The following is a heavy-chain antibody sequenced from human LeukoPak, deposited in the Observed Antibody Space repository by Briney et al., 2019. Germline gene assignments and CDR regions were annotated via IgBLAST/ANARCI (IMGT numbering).Heavy chain of an antibody. J-gene: IGHJ4*02. Sequence: GGSLRLSCAASGFTFSIHWMTWVRQAPGKGLEWVATIKPDGNDKYFVDSVKGRFTVSRDNAKTSLYLQMNSRRAEDTAMYYCTTSDCEYGGQGTLVTVSS. V-gene: IGHV3-7*03. CDR1: GFTFSIHW. CDR3: TTSDCEY. CDR2: IKPDGNDK.